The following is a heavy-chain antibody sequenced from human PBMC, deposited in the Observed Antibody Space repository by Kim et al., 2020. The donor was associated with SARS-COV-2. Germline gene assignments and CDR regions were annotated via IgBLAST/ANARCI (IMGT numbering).Heavy chain of an antibody. J-gene: IGHJ3*02. CDR1: GGSISSYY. CDR3: AREPRPVVVTAGPGNAFDI. CDR2: IYYSGST. D-gene: IGHD2-21*02. V-gene: IGHV4-59*13. Sequence: SETLSLTCTVSGGSISSYYWSWIRQPPGKGLEWIGYIYYSGSTNYNPSLKSRVTISVDTSKNQFSLKLSSVTAADTAVYYCAREPRPVVVTAGPGNAFDIWGQGTMVTVSS.